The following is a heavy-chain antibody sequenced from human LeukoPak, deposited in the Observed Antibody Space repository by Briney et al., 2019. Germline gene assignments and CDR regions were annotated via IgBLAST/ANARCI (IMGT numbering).Heavy chain of an antibody. Sequence: PGGSLRLSCAASGFTFSSYSMNWVRQAPGKGLEWVSYISHSGSIRYYADSVKGRFTISRDNGQSSLYLQLNSLRDEDTALYYCARDRMWAFDIWGQGTMVTVSS. J-gene: IGHJ3*02. D-gene: IGHD1-14*01. V-gene: IGHV3-48*02. CDR2: ISHSGSIR. CDR3: ARDRMWAFDI. CDR1: GFTFSSYS.